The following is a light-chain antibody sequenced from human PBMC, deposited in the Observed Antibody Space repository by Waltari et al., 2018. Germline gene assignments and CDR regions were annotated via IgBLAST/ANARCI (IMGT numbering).Light chain of an antibody. CDR1: QSVFYSPYNQYC. CDR3: QQYYSSPWT. Sequence: DIVMTQSPDSLAVSLGERATIKCKSSQSVFYSPYNQYCLAWYQQKPGQPPELLFYWASTREPGVPDRFSGSGSGTDFTLTISSLQAEDVAFYYCQQYYSSPWTFGQGTKVEVK. V-gene: IGKV4-1*01. J-gene: IGKJ1*01. CDR2: WAS.